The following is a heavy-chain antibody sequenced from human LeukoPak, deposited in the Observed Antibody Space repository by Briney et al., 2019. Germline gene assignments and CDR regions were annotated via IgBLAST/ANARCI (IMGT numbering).Heavy chain of an antibody. CDR2: IYSGGST. J-gene: IGHJ4*02. D-gene: IGHD2-15*01. Sequence: GGSLRLSCAASGFTVSSNYMSWVRQAPGKGLEWVSVIYSGGSTYYADSVKGRFTISRDNFKNTLYLQMNSLRAEDTAVYYCARGWDIVMVVGLTAFDYWGQGTLVTVSS. CDR3: ARGWDIVMVVGLTAFDY. V-gene: IGHV3-66*01. CDR1: GFTVSSNY.